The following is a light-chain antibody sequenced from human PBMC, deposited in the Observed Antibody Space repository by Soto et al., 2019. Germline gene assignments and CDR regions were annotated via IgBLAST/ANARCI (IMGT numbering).Light chain of an antibody. CDR3: QQTFSVTPLT. CDR1: QSIRAY. J-gene: IGKJ4*01. CDR2: GAT. Sequence: DTQMTQSPSSLSASVGDTVTISCRASQSIRAYLNWYQHKPGKAPKLLIYGATSLHSGVPSRFSGSGSGTDFSLTISSLQPEDFATYYCQQTFSVTPLTFGGGTKVDIK. V-gene: IGKV1-39*01.